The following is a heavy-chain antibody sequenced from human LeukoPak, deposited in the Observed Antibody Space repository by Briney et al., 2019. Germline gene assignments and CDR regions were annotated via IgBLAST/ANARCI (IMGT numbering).Heavy chain of an antibody. Sequence: GASVKVSCKASGYTFTGYYMHWVRQAPGQGLEWMGWVNPNSGGTNYAQKFQGRVTMTRDTSISTAYMELSRLRSDDTAVYYCARDLGVVVTALYAFDIWGQGTMVTVSS. D-gene: IGHD2-21*02. V-gene: IGHV1-2*02. CDR3: ARDLGVVVTALYAFDI. CDR1: GYTFTGYY. CDR2: VNPNSGGT. J-gene: IGHJ3*02.